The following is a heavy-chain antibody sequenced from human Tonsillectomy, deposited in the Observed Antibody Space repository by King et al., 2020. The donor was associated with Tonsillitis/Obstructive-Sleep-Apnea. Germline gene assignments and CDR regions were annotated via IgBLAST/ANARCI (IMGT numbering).Heavy chain of an antibody. V-gene: IGHV4-34*01. CDR1: GGSFSGNY. CDR2: INHSGGT. CDR3: ARVGNCSSTGCFDY. D-gene: IGHD2-2*03. J-gene: IGHJ4*02. Sequence: VQLQQWGAGLLKPSETLSLTCAVHGGSFSGNYWTWIRQPPGKGLEWIGEINHSGGTKYNPSLKGRATISVDTPQSQFSLMLNSVTAADTAVYYCARVGNCSSTGCFDYWGQGTLVTVSS.